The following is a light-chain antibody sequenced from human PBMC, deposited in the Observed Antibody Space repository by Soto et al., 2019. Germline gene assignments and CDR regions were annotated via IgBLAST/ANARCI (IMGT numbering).Light chain of an antibody. J-gene: IGLJ1*01. CDR1: SSDVGGYKY. V-gene: IGLV2-8*01. CDR2: EVN. Sequence: QSALTQPPSASGSPGQSVTISCTGTSSDVGGYKYVSWYQQHPGKAPKLMIFEVNKRPSGVPDRFSGSKSGNTASLTVSGVQAEYGADYYCSSYAGINNLGVFGTGTKVTVL. CDR3: SSYAGINNLGV.